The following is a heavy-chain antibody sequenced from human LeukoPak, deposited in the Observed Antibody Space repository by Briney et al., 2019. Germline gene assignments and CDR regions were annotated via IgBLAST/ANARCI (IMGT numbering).Heavy chain of an antibody. Sequence: PSETLSLTCTVSGGSISSSSYYWGWIRQPPGKGLEWIGSIYYSGSTYYNPSLKSRVTISVDTSKNQFSLKLSSVTAADTAVYYCAREGWNYHNNWFDPWGQGTLVTVSS. D-gene: IGHD1-7*01. CDR1: GGSISSSSYY. V-gene: IGHV4-39*07. CDR2: IYYSGST. J-gene: IGHJ5*02. CDR3: AREGWNYHNNWFDP.